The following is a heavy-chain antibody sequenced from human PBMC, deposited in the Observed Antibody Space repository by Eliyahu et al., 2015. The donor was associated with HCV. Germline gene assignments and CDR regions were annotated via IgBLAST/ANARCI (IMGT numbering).Heavy chain of an antibody. CDR3: ARDQVDLELGIDY. CDR1: GGSISSYY. Sequence: QVQLQESGPGLVKPSETLSLTCTVSGGSISSYYWSWIRQPAGKGLEWIGRVYSSGITNYNPSLNSRVTMSVDTSNNQFSLNLSSVTAADTAVYYCARDQVDLELGIDYWGQGTLVTVSS. V-gene: IGHV4-4*07. J-gene: IGHJ4*02. D-gene: IGHD7-27*01. CDR2: VYSSGIT.